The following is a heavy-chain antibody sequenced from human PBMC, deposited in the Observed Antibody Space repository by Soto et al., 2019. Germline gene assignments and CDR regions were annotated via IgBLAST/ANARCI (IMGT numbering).Heavy chain of an antibody. CDR2: ISYDGSNK. D-gene: IGHD3-22*01. CDR3: AKDRGDSSGYYETYYYYGMDV. Sequence: GGSLRLSCAASGFTFSSYGMHWVRQAPGKGLEWVAVISYDGSNKYYADSVKGRFTISRDNSKNTLYLQMNSLRAEDTAVYYCAKDRGDSSGYYETYYYYGMDVWGQGTTVTVSS. V-gene: IGHV3-30*18. J-gene: IGHJ6*02. CDR1: GFTFSSYG.